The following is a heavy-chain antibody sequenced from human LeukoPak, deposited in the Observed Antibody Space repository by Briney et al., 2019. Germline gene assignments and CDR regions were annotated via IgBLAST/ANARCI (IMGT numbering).Heavy chain of an antibody. CDR3: AREDKGGSGWNFDY. J-gene: IGHJ4*02. CDR2: IKQDGSEK. CDR1: GFTFSSYW. Sequence: GGSLRLSCAASGFTFSSYWMSWVRQAPGKGLEWVSNIKQDGSEKYYVDSVKGRFTISRDNAKNSLYLQMNSLRAEDTAVYYCAREDKGGSGWNFDYWGQGTLVTVSS. D-gene: IGHD6-19*01. V-gene: IGHV3-7*01.